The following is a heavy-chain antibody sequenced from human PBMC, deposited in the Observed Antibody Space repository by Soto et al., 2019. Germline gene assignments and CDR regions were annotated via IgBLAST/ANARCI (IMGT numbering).Heavy chain of an antibody. Sequence: DVQLLESGGGLVQPGGSLRLSCAASGFLFENFTMNWVRQAPGRGLEWASSISTGGVTALYADAVKGRFTISRDDFMNTLYLQMNSLTAEDTALYYCAKHLGIHNAGGLDYWGQGTLITVSS. V-gene: IGHV3-23*01. CDR1: GFLFENFT. CDR2: ISTGGVTA. J-gene: IGHJ4*02. CDR3: AKHLGIHNAGGLDY. D-gene: IGHD7-27*01.